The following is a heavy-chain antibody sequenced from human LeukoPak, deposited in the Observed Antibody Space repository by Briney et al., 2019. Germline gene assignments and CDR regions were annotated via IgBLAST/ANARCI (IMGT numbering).Heavy chain of an antibody. Sequence: GASVKVSCKASGYTFTSYGISWVRQAPGQGLEWMGWISAYNGNTNYAQKLQGRVTMTTDTSTSTAYMELRSLRSDDTAVYYCARGYSSGWSGLTYYYYYYMDVWGKGTTVTVSS. CDR1: GYTFTSYG. CDR3: ARGYSSGWSGLTYYYYYYMDV. J-gene: IGHJ6*03. V-gene: IGHV1-18*01. D-gene: IGHD6-19*01. CDR2: ISAYNGNT.